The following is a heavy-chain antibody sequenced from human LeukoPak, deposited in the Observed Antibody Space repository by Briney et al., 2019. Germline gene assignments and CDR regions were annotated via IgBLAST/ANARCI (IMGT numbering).Heavy chain of an antibody. Sequence: SSETLSLTCTVSGGSISGSSYYWGWIRQTPGKGLEWIGSIYYSGSTYYNPSLKSRVTISVDTSKNQFSLKLSSVTAADTAVYYCASLWLRLYYMDVWGKGTTVTVSS. V-gene: IGHV4-39*01. CDR2: IYYSGST. J-gene: IGHJ6*03. CDR1: GGSISGSSYY. CDR3: ASLWLRLYYMDV. D-gene: IGHD5-12*01.